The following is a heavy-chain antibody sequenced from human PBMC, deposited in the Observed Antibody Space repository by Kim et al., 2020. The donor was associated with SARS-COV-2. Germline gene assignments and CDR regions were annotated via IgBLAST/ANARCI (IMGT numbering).Heavy chain of an antibody. CDR3: LAGFRGY. CDR2: RSGTRT. V-gene: IGHV3-23*05. J-gene: IGHJ4*02. Sequence: RSGTRTHYANSVKGRFTISRDNSRNTRYLQMNSLRAEDTAVYFCLAGFRGYWGQGTLVTVSS. D-gene: IGHD3-10*01.